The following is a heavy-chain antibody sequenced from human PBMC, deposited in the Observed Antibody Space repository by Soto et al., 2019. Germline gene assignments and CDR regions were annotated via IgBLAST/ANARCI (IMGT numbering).Heavy chain of an antibody. CDR3: TKEQWLVNYNWFDP. CDR1: GFTFTNYA. D-gene: IGHD6-19*01. Sequence: HPGGSLRLSCAASGFTFTNYAMNWVRQAPGKGLEWVSGISGSGGGSTYYADSVKGRFTISRDNSRNTLYLQMNSLRAEDTAVYYCTKEQWLVNYNWFDPWGQGTLVTVSS. CDR2: ISGSGGGST. V-gene: IGHV3-23*01. J-gene: IGHJ5*02.